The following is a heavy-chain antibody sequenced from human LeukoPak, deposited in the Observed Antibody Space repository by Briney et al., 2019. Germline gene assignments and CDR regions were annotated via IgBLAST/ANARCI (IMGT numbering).Heavy chain of an antibody. CDR3: ANQEWLRFNLNAFDI. D-gene: IGHD5-12*01. CDR2: INPSGGST. V-gene: IGHV1-46*01. CDR1: RYTLTSYY. Sequence: ASVKVSCKASRYTLTSYYMHWVRQAPGQGLEWMGIINPSGGSTNYAQKFQGRVTMTRDMSTRTVYMELSSLRFEDTAVYYCANQEWLRFNLNAFDIWGQGTMVTVSS. J-gene: IGHJ3*02.